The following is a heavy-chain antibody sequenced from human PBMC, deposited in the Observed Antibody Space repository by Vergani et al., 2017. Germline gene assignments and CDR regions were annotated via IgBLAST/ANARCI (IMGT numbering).Heavy chain of an antibody. Sequence: EVQLVESGGGLVKPGESPRLSCVASGFTFGSYSMIWVRQAPGKGLEWVSSISSGSSYIYYADSVTGRFTISRDNAKNSLYLQMNSLRAEDTAVYYCARDLTRYSTASRRYFDYWGQGTLVTVSS. D-gene: IGHD5-12*01. J-gene: IGHJ4*02. CDR3: ARDLTRYSTASRRYFDY. CDR2: ISSGSSYI. CDR1: GFTFGSYS. V-gene: IGHV3-21*01.